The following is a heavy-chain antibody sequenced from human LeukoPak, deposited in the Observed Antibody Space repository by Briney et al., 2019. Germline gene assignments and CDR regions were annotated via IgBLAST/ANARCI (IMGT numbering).Heavy chain of an antibody. CDR3: ARPQTVTGPFDY. V-gene: IGHV3-53*01. CDR1: GFAVSGHF. Sequence: PGGSLRLSCAASGFAVSGHFMSWVRQAPGKGLECVSLIYTGGATYYADSVKGRFTMSRDTSKSTLYLLLNSLRAEDTAVYYCARPQTVTGPFDYWGLGSLDTVSS. J-gene: IGHJ4*02. D-gene: IGHD1-14*01. CDR2: IYTGGAT.